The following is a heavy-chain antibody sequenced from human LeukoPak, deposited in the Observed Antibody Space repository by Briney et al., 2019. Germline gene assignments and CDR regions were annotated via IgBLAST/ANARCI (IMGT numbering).Heavy chain of an antibody. CDR2: IYYSGST. CDR1: GGSISSYY. J-gene: IGHJ4*02. Sequence: SETLSLTCTVSGGSISSYYWSWIRQPPGKGLEWIGYIYYSGSTNYNPSLKSRVTISVDTSKNQFSLKLSSVTAADTAVYYCARHDTAMVTYYFDYWGQGTLVSVSS. D-gene: IGHD5-18*01. V-gene: IGHV4-59*08. CDR3: ARHDTAMVTYYFDY.